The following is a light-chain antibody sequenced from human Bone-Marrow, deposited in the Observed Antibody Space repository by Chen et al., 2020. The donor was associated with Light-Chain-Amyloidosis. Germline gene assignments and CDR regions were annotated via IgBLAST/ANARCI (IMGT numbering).Light chain of an antibody. CDR2: AVS. CDR3: QQYHTYPPWT. CDR1: QGISSY. Sequence: DIQLTQSPSFLFASVGDRVTITCRASQGISSYLACYQERPGKAPNLLIYAVSTLESGVPSRFSGSGSGTEFALTISSLQSEDFATYFCQQYHTYPPWTFGQGTKVEIK. J-gene: IGKJ1*01. V-gene: IGKV1-9*01.